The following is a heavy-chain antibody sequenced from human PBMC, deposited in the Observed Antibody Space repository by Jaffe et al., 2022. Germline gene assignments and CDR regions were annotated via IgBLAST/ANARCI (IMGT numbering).Heavy chain of an antibody. D-gene: IGHD6-19*01. V-gene: IGHV4-34*01. CDR2: INHSGST. CDR3: ARGPVYAYSSGWYARTTSAYYFDY. CDR1: GGSFSGYY. Sequence: QVQLQQWGAGLLKPSETLSLTCAVYGGSFSGYYWSWIRQPPGKGLEWIGEINHSGSTNYNPSLKSRVTISVDTSKNQFSLKLSSVTAADTAVYYCARGPVYAYSSGWYARTTSAYYFDYWGQGTLVTVSS. J-gene: IGHJ4*02.